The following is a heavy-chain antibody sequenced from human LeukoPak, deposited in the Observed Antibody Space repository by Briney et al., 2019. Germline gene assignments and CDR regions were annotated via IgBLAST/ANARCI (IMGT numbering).Heavy chain of an antibody. J-gene: IGHJ4*02. Sequence: SETLSLTCTVSGVSISSGGYYWSWIRQHPGKGLEWIRYIYYSGSTYYNPSLKSRVTISVDTSKNQFSLKLSSVTAADAAVYYCARNGDYGDYGNYFVYWGQGALVTVSS. D-gene: IGHD4-17*01. CDR2: IYYSGST. CDR3: ARNGDYGDYGNYFVY. V-gene: IGHV4-31*03. CDR1: GVSISSGGYY.